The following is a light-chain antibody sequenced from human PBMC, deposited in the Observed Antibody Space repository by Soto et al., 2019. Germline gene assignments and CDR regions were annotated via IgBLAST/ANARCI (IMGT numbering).Light chain of an antibody. CDR1: SSNIGNNY. CDR2: DSN. Sequence: QSVLTQPPSVSAAPAQKVTISCSGSSSNIGNNYVSWYQQLPGTAPKLLIYDSNKRPSGIPDRFSGSKSGASATLGITGLRTGDEADYYCATWDSSLSVVVFGGGIKLTVL. CDR3: ATWDSSLSVVV. V-gene: IGLV1-51*01. J-gene: IGLJ2*01.